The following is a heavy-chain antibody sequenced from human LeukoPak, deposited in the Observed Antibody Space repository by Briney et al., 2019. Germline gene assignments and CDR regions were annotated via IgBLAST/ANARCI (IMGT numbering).Heavy chain of an antibody. CDR2: IYHSGST. Sequence: KSSETLSLTCAVSGGSISRGGYSWSWIRQPPGKGLEWIGYIYHSGSTYYNPSLKSRVTISVDRSKNQFSLKLSSVTAADTAVYYCARLNYYDSSGPFDYWGQGTLVTVSS. CDR3: ARLNYYDSSGPFDY. D-gene: IGHD3-22*01. CDR1: GGSISRGGYS. J-gene: IGHJ4*02. V-gene: IGHV4-30-2*01.